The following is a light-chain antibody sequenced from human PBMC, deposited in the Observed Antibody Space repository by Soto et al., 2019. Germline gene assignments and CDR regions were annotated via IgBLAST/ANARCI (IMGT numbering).Light chain of an antibody. CDR3: QQSYSTPRT. J-gene: IGKJ1*01. Sequence: DIQVTQYPPTLSASVGDRVPSTCRASQTISSWLAWYQQKPGKAPKLLVYDASTLESGVASRFSGSGSGTEFTLTISSLQPDDFATYYCQQSYSTPRTFGQGTKVDIK. CDR2: DAS. CDR1: QTISSW. V-gene: IGKV1-39*01.